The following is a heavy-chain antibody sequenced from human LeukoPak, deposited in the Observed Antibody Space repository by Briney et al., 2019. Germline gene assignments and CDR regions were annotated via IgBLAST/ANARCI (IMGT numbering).Heavy chain of an antibody. J-gene: IGHJ4*02. Sequence: PGGSLRLSCAASGFTFSSYWMHWVRQAPGKGLVWVSRINSDGSSTSYADSVKGRFTISRDNARNSLYLQMNSLRAEDTAMYYCAAHRDDFLTGYFDYWGQGTLVTVSS. V-gene: IGHV3-74*01. CDR1: GFTFSSYW. CDR2: INSDGSST. CDR3: AAHRDDFLTGYFDY. D-gene: IGHD3-9*01.